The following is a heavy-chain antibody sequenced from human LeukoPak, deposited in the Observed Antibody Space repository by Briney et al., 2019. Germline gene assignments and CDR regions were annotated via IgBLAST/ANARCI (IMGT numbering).Heavy chain of an antibody. V-gene: IGHV5-51*01. CDR3: ARARRRGVNDAFDL. D-gene: IGHD2-8*01. CDR2: IYPGDSDT. Sequence: GESLKISCKGSGYIFTDYWIGWVRQMPGKGLELMGIIYPGDSDTRYSPSFQGQVTISADKSINTAHLQWSSLKASDSAIYYCARARRRGVNDAFDLWGQGTVVTVSS. J-gene: IGHJ3*01. CDR1: GYIFTDYW.